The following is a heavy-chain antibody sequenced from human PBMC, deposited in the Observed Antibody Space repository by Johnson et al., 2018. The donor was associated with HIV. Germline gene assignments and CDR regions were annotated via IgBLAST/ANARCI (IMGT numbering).Heavy chain of an antibody. D-gene: IGHD3-22*01. CDR3: ARDVNYYDRSGSYGLHGAFDI. Sequence: QVQLVESGGGLVPPGGSLRLSCAASGFTFSNYAMNWVRQAPGKGLEWVAVISYDGSNKHFAESVQGRFTVSRDNSKNILYLEMNSLRAEDTAVYYCARDVNYYDRSGSYGLHGAFDIWGQGTMVTVSS. V-gene: IGHV3-30-3*01. CDR2: ISYDGSNK. CDR1: GFTFSNYA. J-gene: IGHJ3*02.